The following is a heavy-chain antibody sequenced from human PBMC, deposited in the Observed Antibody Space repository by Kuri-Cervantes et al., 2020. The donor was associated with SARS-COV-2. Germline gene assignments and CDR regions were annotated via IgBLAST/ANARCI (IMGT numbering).Heavy chain of an antibody. CDR1: GFTFDDYA. CDR3: ARVAGKGPIYYYYMDV. J-gene: IGHJ6*03. CDR2: ISWNSGSI. V-gene: IGHV3-9*01. D-gene: IGHD3-10*01. Sequence: GGSLRLSCAASGFTFDDYAMHWVRQAPGKSLEWVSGISWNSGSIGYADSVKGRFTISKDSAKNSLFLQMNSLRVEDTAVYYCARVAGKGPIYYYYMDVWGKGTTVTVSS.